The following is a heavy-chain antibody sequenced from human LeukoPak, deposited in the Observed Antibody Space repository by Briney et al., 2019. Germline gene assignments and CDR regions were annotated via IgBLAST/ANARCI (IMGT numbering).Heavy chain of an antibody. Sequence: GGSLRLSCAASGFTFSSYEMNWVRQAPGKGLEWCSYISSSGSTIYYADSVKGRFTISRDNAKNSLYLQMNSLRAEDTAVYYCAELGITMSGGVWGKGTTVTISS. CDR1: GFTFSSYE. CDR2: ISSSGSTI. J-gene: IGHJ6*04. CDR3: AELGITMSGGV. V-gene: IGHV3-48*03. D-gene: IGHD3-10*02.